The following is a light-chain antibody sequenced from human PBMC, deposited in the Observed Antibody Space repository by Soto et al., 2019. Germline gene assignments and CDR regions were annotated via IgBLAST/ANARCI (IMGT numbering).Light chain of an antibody. J-gene: IGLJ1*01. Sequence: QSALTQPASVSGSPGQSITISCTGTSSDVGGYKFVSWYQQHAGKAPKLLIYDVSHRPSGVSSRFTGSKSGNTASLTISGLQAEDEAEYHCSSYTPSSTFYVFGTGTKLTVL. CDR2: DVS. CDR3: SSYTPSSTFYV. V-gene: IGLV2-14*01. CDR1: SSDVGGYKF.